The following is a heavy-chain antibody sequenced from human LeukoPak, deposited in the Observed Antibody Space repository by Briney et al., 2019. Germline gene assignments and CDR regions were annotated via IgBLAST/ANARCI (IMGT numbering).Heavy chain of an antibody. V-gene: IGHV1-2*02. CDR1: GSTFTDYY. CDR3: AREDYFTGGPRWFDP. Sequence: ASVKVSCKASGSTFTDYYMHWVRQAPGQGLEWMGWINPNSGGTNFAQKFQGRVTMTRDTSISTAYMELGSLRSDDTALYYCAREDYFTGGPRWFDPWGQGTLVTVSS. CDR2: INPNSGGT. D-gene: IGHD1-14*01. J-gene: IGHJ5*02.